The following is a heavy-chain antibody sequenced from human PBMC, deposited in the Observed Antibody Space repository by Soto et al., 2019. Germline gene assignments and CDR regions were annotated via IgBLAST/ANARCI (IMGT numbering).Heavy chain of an antibody. CDR3: ARVPRIVGDYYYGMDV. D-gene: IGHD1-26*01. CDR2: IWYDGSNK. V-gene: IGHV3-33*01. Sequence: QVQLVESGGGVVQPGRSLRLSCAASGFTFSSYGMHWVRQAPGKGLEWVAVIWYDGSNKYYADSVKGRFTISRDNSKNTLYLQMNSLRAEDTAVYYCARVPRIVGDYYYGMDVWGQGTTVTVSS. J-gene: IGHJ6*02. CDR1: GFTFSSYG.